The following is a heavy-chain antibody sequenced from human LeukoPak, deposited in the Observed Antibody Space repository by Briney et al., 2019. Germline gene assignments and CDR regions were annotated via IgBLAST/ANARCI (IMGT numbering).Heavy chain of an antibody. CDR2: ISTSSRYI. J-gene: IGHJ5*02. V-gene: IGHV3-21*01. CDR3: ARADCSGSTCYLRRSWFDP. Sequence: GGSLRLSCAASGFTFSSFDMNWVRQAPGKGLEWVSSISTSSRYIYYRDSVKGRFTISRGDAKNSLYLQMSSLRVEDTAVYYCARADCSGSTCYLRRSWFDPWGQGTLVTVSS. D-gene: IGHD2-2*01. CDR1: GFTFSSFD.